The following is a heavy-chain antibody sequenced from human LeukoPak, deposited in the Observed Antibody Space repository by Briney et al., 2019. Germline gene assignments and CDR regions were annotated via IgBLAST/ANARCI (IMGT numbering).Heavy chain of an antibody. CDR1: GFTFSSYA. CDR2: ISSNGGST. Sequence: GGSLRLSCAASGFTFSSYAMHWVRQAPGKGLEYVSAISSNGGSTYYANSVKGRFTISRDNSKNTLYLQMGSLRAEDMAVYYCARAWGRDGYSPADYWGQGTLVTVSS. CDR3: ARAWGRDGYSPADY. J-gene: IGHJ4*02. D-gene: IGHD5-24*01. V-gene: IGHV3-64*01.